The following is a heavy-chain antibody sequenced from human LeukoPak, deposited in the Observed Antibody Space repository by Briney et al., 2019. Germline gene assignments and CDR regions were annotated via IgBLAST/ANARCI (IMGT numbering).Heavy chain of an antibody. CDR2: ISGSGGST. J-gene: IGHJ4*02. CDR1: GFTFSSYA. Sequence: GRSLRLSCAASGFTFSSYAMSWVRQAPGKGLEWVSAISGSGGSTYYADSVKGRFTISRDNSKNTLYLQMNSLRAEDTAVYYCALFYDSTKIGAFDYWGQGTLVTVSS. CDR3: ALFYDSTKIGAFDY. D-gene: IGHD3-22*01. V-gene: IGHV3-23*01.